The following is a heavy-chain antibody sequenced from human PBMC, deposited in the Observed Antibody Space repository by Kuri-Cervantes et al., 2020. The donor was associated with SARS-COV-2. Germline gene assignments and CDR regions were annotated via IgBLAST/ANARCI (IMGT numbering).Heavy chain of an antibody. CDR1: GYTLTSCY. Sequence: ASVKVSCKASGYTLTSCYMHWVRQAPGQGLEWMGVINPNGGSTNYAQKFQGRVTMTRDTSTSTVYMELSSLRSEDTAVYYCASEDYGFWSGYSTEEKYNPFDPWGQGTLVTVSS. CDR2: INPNGGST. J-gene: IGHJ5*02. V-gene: IGHV1-46*03. CDR3: ASEDYGFWSGYSTEEKYNPFDP. D-gene: IGHD3-3*01.